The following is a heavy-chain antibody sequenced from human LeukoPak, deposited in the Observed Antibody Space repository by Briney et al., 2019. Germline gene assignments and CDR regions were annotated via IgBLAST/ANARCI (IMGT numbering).Heavy chain of an antibody. CDR3: AREVVVPAANFDY. V-gene: IGHV1-18*01. D-gene: IGHD2-2*01. CDR2: ISAYNGNI. CDR1: VYTFTSYG. J-gene: IGHJ4*02. Sequence: EASVKVSCKASVYTFTSYGISWVRQAPGQGLEWMGWISAYNGNINYAQRFQDRVTMTRDTSISTAYMELSRLRSDDTAVYYCAREVVVPAANFDYWGQGTLVTVSS.